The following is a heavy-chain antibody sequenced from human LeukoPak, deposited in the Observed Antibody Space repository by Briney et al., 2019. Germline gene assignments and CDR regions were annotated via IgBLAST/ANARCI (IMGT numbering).Heavy chain of an antibody. Sequence: SETLSLTCTVSSGSISTSNYYWGWVRQPPGKALEWIGNIFYSGSTYYSPSLKSRVTISVDTSKNQFSLKLSSVTAADTAVYYCARSTYYYDSSGYHIDYWGQGTLVTVSS. J-gene: IGHJ4*02. CDR3: ARSTYYYDSSGYHIDY. V-gene: IGHV4-39*07. CDR1: SGSISTSNYY. D-gene: IGHD3-22*01. CDR2: IFYSGST.